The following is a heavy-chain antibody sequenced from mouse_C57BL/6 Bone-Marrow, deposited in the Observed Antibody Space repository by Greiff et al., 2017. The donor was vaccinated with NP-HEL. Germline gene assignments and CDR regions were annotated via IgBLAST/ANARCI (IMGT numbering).Heavy chain of an antibody. Sequence: VQLQQPGAELVMPGASVKLSCKASGYTFTNYWMHWVKQRPGQGLEWIGEIDPSDSYTNYNQKFKGKSTLTVDKSSSTAYMQLSSLTSEDSAVYYCAREGLYYGSSYEYFDVWGTGTTVTVSS. CDR1: GYTFTNYW. CDR2: IDPSDSYT. V-gene: IGHV1-69*01. D-gene: IGHD1-1*01. J-gene: IGHJ1*03. CDR3: AREGLYYGSSYEYFDV.